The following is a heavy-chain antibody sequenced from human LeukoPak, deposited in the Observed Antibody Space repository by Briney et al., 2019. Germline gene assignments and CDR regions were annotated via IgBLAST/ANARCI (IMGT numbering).Heavy chain of an antibody. D-gene: IGHD3-10*01. Sequence: PGGSLRLSCAASGFTVSSNYMSWVRQAPGKGLEWVSVIYSGGSTYYADSVKGRFTISRDNSKNTLHLQMNSLRAEDTAVYYCARALGELFDAFDIWGQGTMVTVSS. J-gene: IGHJ3*02. CDR1: GFTVSSNY. CDR2: IYSGGST. V-gene: IGHV3-53*01. CDR3: ARALGELFDAFDI.